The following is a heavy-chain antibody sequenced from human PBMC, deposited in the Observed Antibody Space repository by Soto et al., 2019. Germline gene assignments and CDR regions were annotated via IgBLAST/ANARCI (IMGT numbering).Heavy chain of an antibody. V-gene: IGHV3-48*03. CDR3: ARDTGRASADL. J-gene: IGHJ5*02. Sequence: EVQLAESGGDLVQPGGSLRLSCIGSGFTFSYYEMNWVRQAPGKGLERVAFISHTDRLTHYPDSVRGRFTISRDNAKNSLYLHMTILRVEDTAVYYCARDTGRASADLWGQGTLVTVSS. CDR2: ISHTDRLT. CDR1: GFTFSYYE. D-gene: IGHD6-13*01.